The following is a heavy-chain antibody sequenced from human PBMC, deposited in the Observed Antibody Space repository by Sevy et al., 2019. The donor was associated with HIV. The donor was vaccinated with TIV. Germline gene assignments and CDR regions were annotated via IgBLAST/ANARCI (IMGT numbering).Heavy chain of an antibody. D-gene: IGHD2-8*02. CDR3: ARGPSFLVVSDAPVDY. CDR1: GFTFSTNS. Sequence: GGSLRLSCVASGFTFSTNSMNWVRQAPGKGLEWDSYINSRSSTIHYADSVKGRFTIFRDNAQNSLYLQMNSLRGEDTAVYYCARGPSFLVVSDAPVDYWGQGTLVTVSS. V-gene: IGHV3-48*01. J-gene: IGHJ4*02. CDR2: INSRSSTI.